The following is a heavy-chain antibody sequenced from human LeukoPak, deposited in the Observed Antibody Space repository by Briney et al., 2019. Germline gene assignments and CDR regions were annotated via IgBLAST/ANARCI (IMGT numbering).Heavy chain of an antibody. Sequence: PGGSLRLXCAASGFTFSSYAMSWVRQAPGKGLEWVSAISGSGGSTYYADSVKGRFTISRDNSKNTLYLQMNSLRAEDTAVYYCAKDLTSGATRLAAMGTHAFDIWGQGTMVTVSS. CDR1: GFTFSSYA. CDR3: AKDLTSGATRLAAMGTHAFDI. J-gene: IGHJ3*02. D-gene: IGHD3-16*01. CDR2: ISGSGGST. V-gene: IGHV3-23*01.